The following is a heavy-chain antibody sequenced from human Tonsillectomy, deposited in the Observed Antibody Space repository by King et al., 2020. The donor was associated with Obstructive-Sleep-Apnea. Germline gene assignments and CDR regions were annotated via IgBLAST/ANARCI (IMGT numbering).Heavy chain of an antibody. CDR1: GFTFDDYA. D-gene: IGHD2-8*02. CDR2: INWDGGAT. J-gene: IGHJ4*02. CDR3: AKDSPRYSTGYYFDY. Sequence: VQLVESGGAVVQPGGSLRLSCAASGFTFDDYAMHWVRQAPGKGLEWVSLINWDGGATSSADSVKGLFSISRDTSKNVLSLQMNSLRVDDTALYYCAKDSPRYSTGYYFDYWGQGTLVTVSS. V-gene: IGHV3-43D*03.